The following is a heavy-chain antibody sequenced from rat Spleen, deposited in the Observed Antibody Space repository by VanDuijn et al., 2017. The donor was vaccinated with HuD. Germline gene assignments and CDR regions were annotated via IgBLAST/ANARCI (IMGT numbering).Heavy chain of an antibody. CDR2: IWITGGT. J-gene: IGHJ2*01. D-gene: IGHD1-11*01. CDR3: AREINYGGYSE. Sequence: QVQVKESGPGLVQPSQTLSLTCTVSGFSLTNYGVNWVRQPPGKGLEWMGVIWITGGTQYNSALKSRLSISKDTSKSQVFLKMNSLQTEDTATYYCAREINYGGYSEWGQGVMLTVSS. V-gene: IGHV2-41*01. CDR1: GFSLTNYG.